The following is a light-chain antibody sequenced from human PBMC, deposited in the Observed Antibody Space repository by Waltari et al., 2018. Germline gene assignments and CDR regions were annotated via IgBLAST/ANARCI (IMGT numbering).Light chain of an antibody. CDR2: KAS. J-gene: IGKJ2*02. Sequence: DIQLTQSPFTLSASVGDRVPITCRASQIIDTWLAWYQHQSGKAPKLLSSKASTLESGVPSRCSGSGSGAEFTLTISSLQPDDFATYYCQQYYTYCTFGQGTKLEIK. CDR1: QIIDTW. V-gene: IGKV1-5*03. CDR3: QQYYTYCT.